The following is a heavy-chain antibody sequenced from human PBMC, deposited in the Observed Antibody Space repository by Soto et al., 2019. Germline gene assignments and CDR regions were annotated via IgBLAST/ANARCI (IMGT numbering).Heavy chain of an antibody. CDR2: INHSGST. Sequence: SETLSLTCAVYGGSFSGYYLSWIRQPPGKGLEWIGEINHSGSTNYNPSLKSRVTISVDTSKNQFSLKLSSVTAADTAVYYCARGAWGGYSGYDDAFDIWGQGTMVTV. D-gene: IGHD5-12*01. CDR3: ARGAWGGYSGYDDAFDI. CDR1: GGSFSGYY. V-gene: IGHV4-34*01. J-gene: IGHJ3*02.